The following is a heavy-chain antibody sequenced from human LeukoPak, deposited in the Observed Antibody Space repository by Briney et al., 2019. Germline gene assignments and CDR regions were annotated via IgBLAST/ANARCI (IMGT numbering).Heavy chain of an antibody. CDR3: ARAPKTGYSSGWHYYYYGMDV. Sequence: AGGSLRLSCAASGFTFSSYGMHWVRQAPGKGLEWVAVIWYDGSNKYYADSVKGRFTISRDNSKNTLYLQMNSLRAEDTAVYYCARAPKTGYSSGWHYYYYGMDVWGQGTTVTVSS. J-gene: IGHJ6*02. CDR1: GFTFSSYG. D-gene: IGHD6-19*01. CDR2: IWYDGSNK. V-gene: IGHV3-33*01.